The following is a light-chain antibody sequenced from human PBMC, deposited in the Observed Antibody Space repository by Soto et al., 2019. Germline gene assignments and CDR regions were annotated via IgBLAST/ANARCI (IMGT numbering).Light chain of an antibody. Sequence: EIVLTQYPVTLSLSPGDRATLSCRASQSVSSRLAWYQQKPGQAPRLLIYDVSNRATGIPARFSGSGSGTDFTLTISSLEPEDFAVYYCQQRDYWQVTFGQGTRLKIK. V-gene: IGKV3-11*01. CDR1: QSVSSR. J-gene: IGKJ5*01. CDR3: QQRDYWQVT. CDR2: DVS.